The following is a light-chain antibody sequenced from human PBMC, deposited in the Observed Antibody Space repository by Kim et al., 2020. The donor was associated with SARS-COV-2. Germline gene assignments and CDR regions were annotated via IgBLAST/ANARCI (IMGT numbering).Light chain of an antibody. J-gene: IGKJ2*01. CDR1: QSISSW. Sequence: DIQMTQSPPTLSASVGDRVTITCRASQSISSWLAWYQQIPGRAPKPLIFKASSLESGVPARFSVSGSGTEFTLTISSLQPHDFATYYCQQFHSYPHTFGQGTKLEI. V-gene: IGKV1-5*03. CDR2: KAS. CDR3: QQFHSYPHT.